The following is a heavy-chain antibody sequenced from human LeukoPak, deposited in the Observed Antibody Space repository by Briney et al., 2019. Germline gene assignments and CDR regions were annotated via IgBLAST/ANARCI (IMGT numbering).Heavy chain of an antibody. CDR3: ARDRVPRDGFDP. CDR2: IIPIFGTA. CDR1: GGTFSSYA. J-gene: IGHJ5*02. V-gene: IGHV1-69*05. D-gene: IGHD3-10*01. Sequence: GSSVKVSCKASGGTFSSYAISWVRQAPGQGLEWMGGIIPIFGTANYAQKFQGRVTITTDESTSTAYMELSSLRSEDTAVYYCARDRVPRDGFDPWGQGTLVTVSS.